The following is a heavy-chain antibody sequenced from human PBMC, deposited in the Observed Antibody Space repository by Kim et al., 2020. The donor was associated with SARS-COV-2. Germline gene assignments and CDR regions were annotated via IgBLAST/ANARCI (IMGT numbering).Heavy chain of an antibody. J-gene: IGHJ4*02. V-gene: IGHV3-30*07. Sequence: SVKGRFTISRDNSKNTLYLQMNSLRAEDTAVYYCARVITMVRGVIGYFDYWGQGTLVTVSS. CDR3: ARVITMVRGVIGYFDY. D-gene: IGHD3-10*01.